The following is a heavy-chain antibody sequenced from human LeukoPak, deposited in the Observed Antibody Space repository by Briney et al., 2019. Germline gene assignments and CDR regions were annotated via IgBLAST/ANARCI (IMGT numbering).Heavy chain of an antibody. Sequence: SETLSLTCTVSGGSISSNNYYWAWIRQPPGRGLEWIGNIHYTGGTYYNPSLKSRVTISVDTSKNQFSLKLSSVTAADTAVYYCARARLEFDYWGQGTLVTVSS. CDR2: IHYTGGT. V-gene: IGHV4-39*07. CDR1: GGSISSNNYY. CDR3: ARARLEFDY. J-gene: IGHJ4*02.